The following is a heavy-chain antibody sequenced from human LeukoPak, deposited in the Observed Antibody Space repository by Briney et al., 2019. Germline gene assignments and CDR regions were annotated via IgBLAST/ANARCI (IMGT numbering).Heavy chain of an antibody. CDR3: ARTLSSSHPQGYDY. V-gene: IGHV1-18*01. J-gene: IGHJ4*02. D-gene: IGHD6-13*01. CDR2: ISAYNGNT. CDR1: GYTFTSYG. Sequence: ASVKVSCKASGYTFTSYGISWVRQAPGQGLEWMGWISAYNGNTNYAQKLQGRVTMTTDTSTSTAYMELRSLRSDDTAVYYCARTLSSSHPQGYDYWGQGTLVTVSS.